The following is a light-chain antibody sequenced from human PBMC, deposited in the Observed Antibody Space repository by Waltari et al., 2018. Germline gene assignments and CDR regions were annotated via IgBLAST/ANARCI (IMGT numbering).Light chain of an antibody. V-gene: IGLV2-23*02. CDR3: CSYARSNYVT. J-gene: IGLJ2*01. CDR1: SSDVGSYNL. Sequence: QSALTQPASVSGSPGQSITISCTGTSSDVGSYNLVSWYQQHPGKAPKLMIYEVTKRPSAVFMRCAGSNYGNTASLTISRLQAEDDADYYCCSYARSNYVTFGGGTKLTVL. CDR2: EVT.